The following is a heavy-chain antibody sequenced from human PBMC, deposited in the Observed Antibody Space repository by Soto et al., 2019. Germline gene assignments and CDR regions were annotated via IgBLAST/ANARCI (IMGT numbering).Heavy chain of an antibody. CDR3: ARVRTGDIPDY. J-gene: IGHJ4*02. V-gene: IGHV3-30-3*01. D-gene: IGHD7-27*01. CDR2: ISHDGSNK. CDR1: GFTFSSYA. Sequence: QVQLVESGGGVVQPGRSLRLSCAASGFTFSSYAMHWVRQAPGKGLKWVAVISHDGSNKYYADSVKGRFTSSRDNSKNSLYLQMSSLRAEDTAVYYCARVRTGDIPDYWGQGTLVTVSS.